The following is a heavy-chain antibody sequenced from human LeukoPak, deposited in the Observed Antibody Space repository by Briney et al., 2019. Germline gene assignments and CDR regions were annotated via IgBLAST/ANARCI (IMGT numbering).Heavy chain of an antibody. Sequence: PGGSLRLSCAASGFTFSRYWMSWVRQAPGKGLEWVANINQDGSEKYYVDSVKGRFTISRDNANNSLYLQMNSLRVEDTAVYYCARDPPHPDYYYYYYMDVWGKGTTVTVSS. CDR2: INQDGSEK. V-gene: IGHV3-7*01. CDR1: GFTFSRYW. CDR3: ARDPPHPDYYYYYYMDV. J-gene: IGHJ6*03.